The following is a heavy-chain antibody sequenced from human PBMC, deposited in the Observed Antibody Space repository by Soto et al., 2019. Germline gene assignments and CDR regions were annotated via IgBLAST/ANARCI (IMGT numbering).Heavy chain of an antibody. V-gene: IGHV4-31*03. CDR1: GGSISSGGYY. Sequence: SETLSLTCTVSGGSISSGGYYWSWIRQHPGKGLEWIGYIYYSGSTYYNPSLKSRVTRSVDTSKNQFSLKLSSVTAADTAVYYCAREMGDIAVAGHPFDYWGQGTLVTVS. CDR3: AREMGDIAVAGHPFDY. D-gene: IGHD6-19*01. CDR2: IYYSGST. J-gene: IGHJ4*02.